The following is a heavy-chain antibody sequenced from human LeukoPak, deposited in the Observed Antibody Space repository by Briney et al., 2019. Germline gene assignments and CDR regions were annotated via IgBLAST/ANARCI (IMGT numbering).Heavy chain of an antibody. CDR3: ARDSGYSSAQYYFDY. Sequence: GGSLRLSCAASGFAFSSYGMHWVRQAPGKGLEWVAVIWYDGSNKYYADSVKGRFTISRDNSKNTLYLQMNSLRAEDTAVYYCARDSGYSSAQYYFDYWGQGTLVTVSS. CDR2: IWYDGSNK. CDR1: GFAFSSYG. V-gene: IGHV3-33*01. J-gene: IGHJ4*02. D-gene: IGHD3-22*01.